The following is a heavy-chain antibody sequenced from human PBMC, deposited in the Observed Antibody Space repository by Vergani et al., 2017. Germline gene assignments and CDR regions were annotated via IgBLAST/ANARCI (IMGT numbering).Heavy chain of an antibody. V-gene: IGHV4-39*01. D-gene: IGHD3-10*01. Sequence: QLQLQESGPGLVKPSETLSLTCTVSGGSISSSSYYWGWIRQPPGKGLEWIGSIYYSGSTYYNPSLKSRVTISVDTSKNQFSLKLSSVTAADTAVYYCARHRITMVRGVAPWYFDLWGRGTLVTVSS. CDR2: IYYSGST. CDR3: ARHRITMVRGVAPWYFDL. J-gene: IGHJ2*01. CDR1: GGSISSSSYY.